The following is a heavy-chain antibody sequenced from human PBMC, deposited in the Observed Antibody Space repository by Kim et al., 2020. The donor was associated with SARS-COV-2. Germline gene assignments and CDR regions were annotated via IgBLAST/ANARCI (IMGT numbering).Heavy chain of an antibody. D-gene: IGHD3-10*01. Sequence: SETLSLTCTVSGGSISSSSYYWGWIRQPPGKGLEWIGSIYYSGSTYYNPSLKSRVTISVDTSKNQFSLKLSSVTAADTAVYYCARGSGIWFGNYYFDYWGQGTLVTVSS. CDR2: IYYSGST. CDR1: GGSISSSSYY. V-gene: IGHV4-39*07. J-gene: IGHJ4*02. CDR3: ARGSGIWFGNYYFDY.